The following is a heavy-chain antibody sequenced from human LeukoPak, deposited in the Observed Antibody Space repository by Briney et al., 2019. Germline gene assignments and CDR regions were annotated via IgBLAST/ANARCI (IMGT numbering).Heavy chain of an antibody. CDR3: ARSLRVRGVPDYMDV. J-gene: IGHJ6*03. V-gene: IGHV3-13*01. D-gene: IGHD3-10*01. CDR2: IGTAGDT. CDR1: GFTFSSYD. Sequence: GGSLRLSCAASGFTFSSYDMHWVRQATGKGLEWVSAIGTAGDTYYPGSVKGRFTISRENAKNSLYLQMNSLRAEDTAVYYCARSLRVRGVPDYMDVWGKGTTVTISS.